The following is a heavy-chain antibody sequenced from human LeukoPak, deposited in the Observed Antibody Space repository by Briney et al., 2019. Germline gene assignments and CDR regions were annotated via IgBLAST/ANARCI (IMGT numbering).Heavy chain of an antibody. D-gene: IGHD4-17*01. Sequence: ASVKVSCKVSGYTFTDYYMHWVQQAPGKGLEWMGLVDPEDGETIYAEKFQGRVTITADTSTDTAYMELSSLRSEDTAVYYCARDTPDYGDSGYWGQGTLVTVSS. CDR1: GYTFTDYY. V-gene: IGHV1-69-2*01. CDR3: ARDTPDYGDSGY. J-gene: IGHJ4*02. CDR2: VDPEDGET.